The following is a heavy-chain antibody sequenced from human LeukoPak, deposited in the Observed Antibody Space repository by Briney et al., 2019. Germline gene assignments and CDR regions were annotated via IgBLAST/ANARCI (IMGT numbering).Heavy chain of an antibody. CDR3: ARGYDHFDY. Sequence: PGGSLRLSCAASGFTFSSYAMSWVRQAPGKGLEWVAVISYDGSNKYYADSVKGRFTISRDNSKNTLYLQMNSLRAEDTAVYYCARGYDHFDYWGQGTLVTVSS. CDR2: ISYDGSNK. CDR1: GFTFSSYA. V-gene: IGHV3-30-3*01. D-gene: IGHD2-15*01. J-gene: IGHJ4*02.